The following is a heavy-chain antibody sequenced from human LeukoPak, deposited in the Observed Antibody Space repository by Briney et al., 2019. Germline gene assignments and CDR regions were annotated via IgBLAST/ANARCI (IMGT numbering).Heavy chain of an antibody. D-gene: IGHD1-1*01. CDR3: ARYPPGSAFDI. J-gene: IGHJ3*02. CDR2: IYYSGST. CDR1: GGSISSSSYY. Sequence: PSETLSLTCTVSGGSISSSSYYWGWIRQPPGKGLEWIGSIYYSGSTYYNPSLKSRVTISVDTSKNQFSLKLSSVTAADTAVYYCARYPPGSAFDIWGQGTMVTVSS. V-gene: IGHV4-39*01.